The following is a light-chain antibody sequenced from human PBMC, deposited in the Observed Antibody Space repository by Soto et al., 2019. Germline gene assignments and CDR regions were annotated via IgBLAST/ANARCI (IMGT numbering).Light chain of an antibody. J-gene: IGKJ1*01. Sequence: DIQMTQSPSSLYASVGDRVTITCRASQSIRDHLGWYQQKPGKAPKSLIYVASRLQSGVPSRFSGSGSGTEFTLTISSLQPEDFATYYCVQHNSDPWTFGQGTKVEI. CDR2: VAS. CDR3: VQHNSDPWT. CDR1: QSIRDH. V-gene: IGKV1-17*01.